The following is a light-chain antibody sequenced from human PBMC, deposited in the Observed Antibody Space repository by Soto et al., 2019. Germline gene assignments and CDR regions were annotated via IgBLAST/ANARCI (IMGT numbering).Light chain of an antibody. CDR1: SSDVGGYNY. CDR3: SSYADSNIVV. J-gene: IGLJ2*01. Sequence: QSALTQPPSASGSPGQSVTISCTGTSSDVGGYNYVSWYQQHPGKAPKLMIYEVRQRPSGVPDRFSGSKSGNTASLTVSGLQAEDEADYYCSSYADSNIVVFGGGTKLTVL. CDR2: EVR. V-gene: IGLV2-8*01.